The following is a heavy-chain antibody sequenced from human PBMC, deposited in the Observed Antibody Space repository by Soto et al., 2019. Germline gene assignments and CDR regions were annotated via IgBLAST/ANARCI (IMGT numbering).Heavy chain of an antibody. CDR2: IYYSGST. J-gene: IGHJ5*02. Sequence: PSETLSLTCTVSGGSISSYYWSWIRQPPGKGLEWIGYIYYSGSTNYNPSLKSRVTISVDTSKNQFSLKLSSVTAADTAVYYCARDRHGGWFDPWGQGTLVTVSS. CDR1: GGSISSYY. CDR3: ARDRHGGWFDP. V-gene: IGHV4-59*01. D-gene: IGHD3-16*01.